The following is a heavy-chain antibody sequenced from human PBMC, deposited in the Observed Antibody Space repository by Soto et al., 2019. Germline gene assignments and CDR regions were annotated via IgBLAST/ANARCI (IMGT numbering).Heavy chain of an antibody. J-gene: IGHJ6*02. V-gene: IGHV3-7*01. D-gene: IGHD6-13*01. Sequence: GGSLRLSCAASGFTFSSYWMSWVRQAPGKGLEWVANIKQDGSEKYYVDSVKGRFTISRDNAKNSLYPQMNSLRAEDTAVYYCAREKKKQQLVVGMDVWGQGTTVTVSS. CDR1: GFTFSSYW. CDR2: IKQDGSEK. CDR3: AREKKKQQLVVGMDV.